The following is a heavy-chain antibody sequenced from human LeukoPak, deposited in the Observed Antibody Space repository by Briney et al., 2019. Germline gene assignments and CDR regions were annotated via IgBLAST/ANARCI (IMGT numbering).Heavy chain of an antibody. Sequence: PSETLSLTCVVSGYSISSGYHWGWIRQPPGEGLEWIGEINHSGSTNYNPSLKSRVTISVDTSKNQFSLKLSSVTAADTAVYYCARVTVAVKNPVPFDPWGQGTLVTVSS. CDR3: ARVTVAVKNPVPFDP. CDR1: GYSISSGYH. V-gene: IGHV4-38-2*01. J-gene: IGHJ5*02. CDR2: INHSGST. D-gene: IGHD5-18*01.